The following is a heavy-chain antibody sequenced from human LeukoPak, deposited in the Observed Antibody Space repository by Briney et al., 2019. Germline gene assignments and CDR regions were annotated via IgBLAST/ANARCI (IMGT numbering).Heavy chain of an antibody. CDR1: GFTFSTYA. CDR2: ISGSGGST. Sequence: GGSLRLSCAASGFTFSTYAMSWVRQAPGKGLEWVSSISGSGGSTYYAGYVRGRFTVSRYTSKNTLYLQMNSLRAEDTAVYYCAKDRPNYYDVNGHYYRRDGDYWGQGTLVTVSS. J-gene: IGHJ4*02. D-gene: IGHD3-22*01. V-gene: IGHV3-23*01. CDR3: AKDRPNYYDVNGHYYRRDGDY.